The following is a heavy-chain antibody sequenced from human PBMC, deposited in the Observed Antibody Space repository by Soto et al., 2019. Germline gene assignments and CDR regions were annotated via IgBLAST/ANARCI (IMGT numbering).Heavy chain of an antibody. Sequence: GESLKISFKGSGYSFTSYWIGWVRQMPGKGLEWMGIIYPGDSDTGYSPSFQGQVTISADKSISTAYLQWSSLMASDTAMYYCARRPRYDFWSGPGDPNWFDPWGQGTLVTVSS. CDR1: GYSFTSYW. V-gene: IGHV5-51*01. CDR3: ARRPRYDFWSGPGDPNWFDP. CDR2: IYPGDSDT. J-gene: IGHJ5*02. D-gene: IGHD3-3*01.